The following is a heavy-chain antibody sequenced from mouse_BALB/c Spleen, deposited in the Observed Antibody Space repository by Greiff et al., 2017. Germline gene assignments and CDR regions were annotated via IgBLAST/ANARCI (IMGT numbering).Heavy chain of an antibody. V-gene: IGHV1-26*01. D-gene: IGHD1-1*01. CDR2: VNPNNGGT. CDR1: GYTFTDYY. CDR3: ARGRYYYGSSYPYYFDY. Sequence: EVQLQQSGPELVKPGASVKISCKASGYTFTDYYMNWVKQSHGKSLEWIGLVNPNNGGTSYNQKFKGKATLTVDKSSSTAYMELRSLTSEDSAVYYCARGRYYYGSSYPYYFDYWGQGTTLTVSS. J-gene: IGHJ2*01.